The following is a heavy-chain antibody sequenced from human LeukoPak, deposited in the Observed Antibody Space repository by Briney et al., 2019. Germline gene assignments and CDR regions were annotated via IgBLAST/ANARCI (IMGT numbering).Heavy chain of an antibody. CDR1: GFPLSSYA. V-gene: IGHV3-23*01. Sequence: GGSLRLSCAAFGFPLSSYAMSWVRQAPGKGLEWVSTISGSGGSTNHADSVKGRFTISRDDSKNTLYLQMNSLRAEDTAVYYCAKSGLNRFDYWGQGTLVTVSS. D-gene: IGHD2-15*01. CDR3: AKSGLNRFDY. CDR2: ISGSGGST. J-gene: IGHJ4*02.